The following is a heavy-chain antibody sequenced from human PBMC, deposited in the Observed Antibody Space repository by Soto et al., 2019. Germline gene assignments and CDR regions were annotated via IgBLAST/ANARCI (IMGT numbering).Heavy chain of an antibody. Sequence: QVQLVQSGAEVKKPGSSVKVSCKASGGTFSSYTISWVRQAPGQGLEWMGRIIPILGIANYAQKFQGRVTITADKSTSKAYMELSSLRSEDTAVYYCARVGPAAPNYYYYGMDVWGQGTTVTVSS. V-gene: IGHV1-69*02. D-gene: IGHD2-2*01. CDR3: ARVGPAAPNYYYYGMDV. CDR2: IIPILGIA. J-gene: IGHJ6*02. CDR1: GGTFSSYT.